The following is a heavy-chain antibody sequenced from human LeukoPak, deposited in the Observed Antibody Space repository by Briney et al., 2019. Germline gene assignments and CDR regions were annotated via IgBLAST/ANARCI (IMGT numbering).Heavy chain of an antibody. CDR3: ASGNFSGSDYSNYLDAFDI. Sequence: ASVKVSCKASGGTFSSYAISWVRQAPGQGLEWMGGIIPIFGTANYAQKFQGRVTITADESTSTAYMELSSLRSEDTAVYYCASGNFSGSDYSNYLDAFDIWGQGTMVTVSS. J-gene: IGHJ3*02. CDR1: GGTFSSYA. V-gene: IGHV1-69*01. CDR2: IIPIFGTA. D-gene: IGHD4-11*01.